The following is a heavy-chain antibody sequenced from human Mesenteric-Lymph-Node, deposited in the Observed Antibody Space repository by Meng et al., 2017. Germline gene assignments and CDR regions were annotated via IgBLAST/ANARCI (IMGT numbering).Heavy chain of an antibody. CDR2: IIPIFGTA. CDR3: ARDPMRVNSNYGPRYYYYGMDV. CDR1: GYTFTGYY. V-gene: IGHV1-69*13. D-gene: IGHD4-11*01. J-gene: IGHJ6*02. Sequence: SVKVSCKASGYTFTGYYMHWVRQAPGQGLEWMGGIIPIFGTANYAQKFQGRVTITADESTSTAYMELSSLRSEDTAVYYCARDPMRVNSNYGPRYYYYGMDVWGQGTTVTVSS.